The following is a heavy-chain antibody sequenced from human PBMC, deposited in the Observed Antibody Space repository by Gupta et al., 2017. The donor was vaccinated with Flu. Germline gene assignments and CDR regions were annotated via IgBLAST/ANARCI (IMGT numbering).Heavy chain of an antibody. CDR1: GYTFTSYG. CDR2: ISAYNGNT. CDR3: ARGGRYSSSWYLGDSAYGMDV. J-gene: IGHJ6*02. Sequence: QVQLVQSGAEVKKPGASVKVSCKASGYTFTSYGISWLRQAPGQGLEWMGWISAYNGNTNYAQKLQGRVTMTTDTSTSTAYMELRSLRSDDTAVYYCARGGRYSSSWYLGDSAYGMDVWGQGTTVTVSS. D-gene: IGHD6-13*01. V-gene: IGHV1-18*01.